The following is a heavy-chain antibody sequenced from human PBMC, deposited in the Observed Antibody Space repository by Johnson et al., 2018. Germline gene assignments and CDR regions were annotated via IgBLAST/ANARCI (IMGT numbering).Heavy chain of an antibody. CDR1: GDTFRSFP. Sequence: VQLLESGADVKKPGSSVKVSCQASGDTFRSFPFSWVRQAPGQGLQWMGGIIPIIGTPNYAQKFPDRVAITADEFSNPVYMELSSLRSEYTAVYYGARDRRPVVGTVYYYYYLDVWGQGTTVTVSS. J-gene: IGHJ6*02. V-gene: IGHV1-69*01. CDR3: ARDRRPVVGTVYYYYYLDV. CDR2: IIPIIGTP. D-gene: IGHD2-15*01.